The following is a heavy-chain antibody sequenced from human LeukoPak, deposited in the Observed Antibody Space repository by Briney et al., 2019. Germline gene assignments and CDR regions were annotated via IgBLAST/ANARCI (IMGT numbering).Heavy chain of an antibody. J-gene: IGHJ4*02. V-gene: IGHV3-7*01. CDR3: ARDWGLRLGLDY. CDR2: IKQDGSEK. Sequence: GGSLRLSCAASGFTFSSSWMSWVRQAPGKGLEGVANIKQDGSEKYYVDSVKGRFTISRDNAKNSPYLQMNSLRAEDTAVYYCARDWGLRLGLDYWGQGTLVTVSS. CDR1: GFTFSSSW. D-gene: IGHD3-16*01.